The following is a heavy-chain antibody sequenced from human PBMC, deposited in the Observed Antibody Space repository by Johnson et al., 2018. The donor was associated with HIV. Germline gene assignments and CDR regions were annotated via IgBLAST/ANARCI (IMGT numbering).Heavy chain of an antibody. CDR3: ARGWGGQQPI. Sequence: VQVVESGGGLIQPGGSLKLSCAASGLTFSDSAMHWVRQAPGKGPQWLANIKHDGIEIYYDDSVKGRFTISRDNAKNALYLQMNSLRVEDTAIYYCARGWGGQQPIWGQGTMVTVSS. V-gene: IGHV3-7*05. CDR1: GLTFSDSA. CDR2: IKHDGIEI. J-gene: IGHJ3*02. D-gene: IGHD3-16*01.